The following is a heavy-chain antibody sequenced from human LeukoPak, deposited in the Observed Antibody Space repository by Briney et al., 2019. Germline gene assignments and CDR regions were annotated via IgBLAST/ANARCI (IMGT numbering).Heavy chain of an antibody. V-gene: IGHV4-39*01. CDR2: IYYSGST. D-gene: IGHD3-10*01. J-gene: IGHJ4*02. CDR3: ASLRGTYYYGSGSLYYFDY. CDR1: GGSISSSSYY. Sequence: PSETLSLTCAVSGGSISSSSYYWGWIRQPPGKGLEWIGSIYYSGSTYYNPSLKSRVTISVDTSKNQFSLKLSSVTAADTAVYYCASLRGTYYYGSGSLYYFDYWGQGTLVTVSS.